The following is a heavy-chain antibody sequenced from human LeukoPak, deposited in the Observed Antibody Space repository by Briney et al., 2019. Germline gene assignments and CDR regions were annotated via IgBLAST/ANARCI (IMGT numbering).Heavy chain of an antibody. CDR1: GFTVSRTY. CDR3: ARDHSGTGTGFDI. Sequence: PGGSLRLSCAALGFTVSRTYIRWVRQAPGKGLEWVSVIYEGGDIYYADSVRGRFAISRDSSKNTVYLQMNGLRAEDTAVYYCARDHSGTGTGFDIWGQGTMVTVSS. V-gene: IGHV3-66*01. CDR2: IYEGGDI. J-gene: IGHJ3*02. D-gene: IGHD3/OR15-3a*01.